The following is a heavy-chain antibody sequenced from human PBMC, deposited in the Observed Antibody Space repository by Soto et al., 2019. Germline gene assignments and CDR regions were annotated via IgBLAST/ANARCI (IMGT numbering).Heavy chain of an antibody. CDR3: AHRRRGSYFGY. CDR1: GFSLSTSGVG. J-gene: IGHJ4*02. Sequence: QITLKESGPTLVKPTQTLTLTCTFSGFSLSTSGVGVGWIRQPPGKALEWLAFMYWDDDKRYSPSLKSRLTITKDTSKNQVVLTMTNLDPVDTATYYFAHRRRGSYFGYWYEGTLVTGSS. CDR2: MYWDDDK. D-gene: IGHD3-16*01. V-gene: IGHV2-5*02.